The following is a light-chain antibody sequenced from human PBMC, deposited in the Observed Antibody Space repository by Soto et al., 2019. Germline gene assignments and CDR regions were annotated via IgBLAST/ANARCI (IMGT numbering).Light chain of an antibody. CDR3: QQYYSTPRT. CDR1: QSVLYSSNNKNY. Sequence: DIVMTQSPDSLAVSLGERATINCKSSQSVLYSSNNKNYLAWYQQKPGQPPNLVIYWASTRESGVPDRFSGSGSGTDFTLTISSLQAEDVAVYYCQQYYSTPRTFGQGTKVEIK. J-gene: IGKJ1*01. CDR2: WAS. V-gene: IGKV4-1*01.